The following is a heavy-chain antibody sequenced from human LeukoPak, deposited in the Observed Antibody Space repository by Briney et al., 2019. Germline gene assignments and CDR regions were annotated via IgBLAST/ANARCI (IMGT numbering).Heavy chain of an antibody. Sequence: SQTLSLTCAISGDSVSSYSAGWSWIRQSPSRGLEWLGRTYYRSKWYIDYAESVKSRISINPDTSKNQFSLQLNSVTPEDMAVYYCARGGLVGSDRGWFGPWGQGTLVTVSS. CDR1: GDSVSSYSAG. CDR3: ARGGLVGSDRGWFGP. J-gene: IGHJ5*02. CDR2: TYYRSKWYI. D-gene: IGHD2-15*01. V-gene: IGHV6-1*01.